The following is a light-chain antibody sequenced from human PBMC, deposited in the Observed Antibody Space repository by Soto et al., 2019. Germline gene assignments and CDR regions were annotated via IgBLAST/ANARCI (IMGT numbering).Light chain of an antibody. CDR2: DAS. J-gene: IGKJ3*01. V-gene: IGKV1-5*01. CDR3: HQYNSYA. CDR1: QSIRRW. Sequence: DLQMTQSPSTLPASVGARVTITCRASQSIRRWLAWYQQKPWKAPKLLIYDASRLESGVPSRFSGSGSGTECTLTISSLPCDDFATEFCHQYNSYAFGRGTKVDIK.